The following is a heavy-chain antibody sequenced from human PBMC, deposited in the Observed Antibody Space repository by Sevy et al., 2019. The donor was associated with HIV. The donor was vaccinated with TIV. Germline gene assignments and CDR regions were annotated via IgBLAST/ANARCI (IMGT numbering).Heavy chain of an antibody. J-gene: IGHJ6*02. D-gene: IGHD1-1*01. CDR2: IRWNGSSI. Sequence: GGSLRLSCAASGFTFGDYGMHWVRQAPGKGLEWVAVIRWNGSSIYYADSVKGRFTISRDNAKNSLYLQMNRLRAEDTALYYCAKDLRLSTTATEFCGGMDVWGQGTTVTVSS. CDR1: GFTFGDYG. CDR3: AKDLRLSTTATEFCGGMDV. V-gene: IGHV3-9*01.